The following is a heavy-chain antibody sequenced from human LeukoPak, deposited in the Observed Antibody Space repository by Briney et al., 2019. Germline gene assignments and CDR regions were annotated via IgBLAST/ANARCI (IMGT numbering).Heavy chain of an antibody. CDR3: ARDEVGPFDY. Sequence: EASVKVSCKASGYTFTDYYMHWVRQAPGQGLEWMGWFNPNSGGTIYAQKFQGRVTMTRDTSIGTAYMEVSSLRPDDTAVYYCARDEVGPFDYWGQGTLVTVSS. J-gene: IGHJ4*02. V-gene: IGHV1-2*02. CDR1: GYTFTDYY. D-gene: IGHD1-26*01. CDR2: FNPNSGGT.